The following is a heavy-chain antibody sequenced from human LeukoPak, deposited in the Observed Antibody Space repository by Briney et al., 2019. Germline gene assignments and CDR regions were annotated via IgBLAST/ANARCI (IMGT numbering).Heavy chain of an antibody. Sequence: SVKVSCKASGGTFSSYAISWVRQAPGQGLEWMGRIIPILGIANYAQKFQGRITITADKSTSTAYMELSSLRSEDTAVYYCARSEEQQLPPGGWGQGTLVTVSS. V-gene: IGHV1-69*04. J-gene: IGHJ4*02. CDR2: IIPILGIA. D-gene: IGHD6-13*01. CDR3: ARSEEQQLPPGG. CDR1: GGTFSSYA.